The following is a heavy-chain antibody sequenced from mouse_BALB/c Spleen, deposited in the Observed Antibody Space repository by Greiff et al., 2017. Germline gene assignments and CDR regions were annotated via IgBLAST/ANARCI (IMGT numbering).Heavy chain of an antibody. J-gene: IGHJ3*01. Sequence: VQLQQPGAELVRPGASVKLSCKASGYTFTSYWINWVKQRPGQGLEWIGNIYPSDSYTNYNQKFKDKATLTVDKSSSTAYMQLSSPTSEDSAVYYCTRTAGGTWFAYWGQGTLVTVSA. D-gene: IGHD1-2*01. CDR2: IYPSDSYT. V-gene: IGHV1-69*02. CDR3: TRTAGGTWFAY. CDR1: GYTFTSYW.